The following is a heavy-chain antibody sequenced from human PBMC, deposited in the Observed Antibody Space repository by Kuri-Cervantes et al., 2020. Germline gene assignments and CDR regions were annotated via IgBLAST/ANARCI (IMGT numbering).Heavy chain of an antibody. CDR1: GFTFSSYG. CDR2: ISSSSSYI. Sequence: GESLKISCAASGFTFSSYGMNWVRQAPGKGLEWVSTISSSSSYIYYADSVKGRFTISRDNSKNTLYLQMNSLRAEDTAVYYCAVGESDAFDIWGQGTMVTVSS. D-gene: IGHD4-17*01. V-gene: IGHV3-21*01. CDR3: AVGESDAFDI. J-gene: IGHJ3*02.